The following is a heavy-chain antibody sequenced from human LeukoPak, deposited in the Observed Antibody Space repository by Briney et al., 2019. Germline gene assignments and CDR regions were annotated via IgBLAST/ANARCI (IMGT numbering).Heavy chain of an antibody. D-gene: IGHD3-22*01. CDR1: GFTVSGDY. CDR2: ISVSGHRT. Sequence: PGGSLRLSCAVSGFTVSGDYMSWVRQAPGKGLEWISGISVSGHRTYHAASVKGRFTISRDNSNNMVYLQMNSLRAEDTAVYYCVKDLVGYDSSNYRDCWGQGTLVTVSS. CDR3: VKDLVGYDSSNYRDC. J-gene: IGHJ4*02. V-gene: IGHV3-23*01.